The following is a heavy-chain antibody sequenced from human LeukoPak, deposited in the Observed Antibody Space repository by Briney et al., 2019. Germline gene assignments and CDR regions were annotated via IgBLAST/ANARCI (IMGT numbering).Heavy chain of an antibody. J-gene: IGHJ4*02. D-gene: IGHD3-22*01. V-gene: IGHV4-4*09. Sequence: PSETLSLTCTVSGGSISSYYWSWIRQPPGKGLEWIGYIYTSGSTNYNPSLKSRVTISVDTSKNQFSLKLSSVTAADTAVYYCARWNSSGLDYWGQGTLVTVSS. CDR3: ARWNSSGLDY. CDR2: IYTSGST. CDR1: GGSISSYY.